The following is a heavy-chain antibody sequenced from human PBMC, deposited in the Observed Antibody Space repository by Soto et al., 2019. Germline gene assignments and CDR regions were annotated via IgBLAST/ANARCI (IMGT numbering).Heavy chain of an antibody. V-gene: IGHV3-30-3*01. J-gene: IGHJ4*02. CDR2: ISYDGSNK. CDR1: GFTFSSYA. Sequence: QVQLVESGGGMVQPGRSLRLSCAASGFTFSSYAMHWVRQAPGKGLEWVAVISYDGSNKYYADSVKGRFTISRDNSKNTLYLQMNSLRAEDTAVYYCARGINRIAVAGIYFDYWGQGTLVTVSS. D-gene: IGHD6-19*01. CDR3: ARGINRIAVAGIYFDY.